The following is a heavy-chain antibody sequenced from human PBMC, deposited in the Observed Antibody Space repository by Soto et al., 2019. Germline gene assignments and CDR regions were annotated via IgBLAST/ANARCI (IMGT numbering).Heavy chain of an antibody. CDR3: ARDRSGIRGFDY. V-gene: IGHV3-30-3*01. D-gene: IGHD3-10*01. Sequence: GGSLRLSCAASGFSFGAYAMFWVRQAPGKGLEWVATMSYDGANIYYADSVKGRFTISRDNSKNTLYVQMNSLRTEDKAIYYCARDRSGIRGFDYWGQGTQVTVSS. J-gene: IGHJ4*02. CDR1: GFSFGAYA. CDR2: MSYDGANI.